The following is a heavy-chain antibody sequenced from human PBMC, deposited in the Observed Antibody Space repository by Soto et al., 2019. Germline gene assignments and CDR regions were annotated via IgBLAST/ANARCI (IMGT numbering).Heavy chain of an antibody. Sequence: ASVKVSCKASGYTFTSYYIHWVRQAPGQGLEWMGWINPITGGTNYAPKFQGRVTMTRDTSITTAYMELSRLRSDDTAVYYCARNYYDSSDRDDLDYWGQGTPVTVSS. CDR2: INPITGGT. J-gene: IGHJ4*02. CDR3: ARNYYDSSDRDDLDY. D-gene: IGHD3-22*01. CDR1: GYTFTSYY. V-gene: IGHV1-2*02.